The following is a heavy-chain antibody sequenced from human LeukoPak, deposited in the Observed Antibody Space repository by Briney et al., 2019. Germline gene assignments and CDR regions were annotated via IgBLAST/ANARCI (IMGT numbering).Heavy chain of an antibody. J-gene: IGHJ4*02. V-gene: IGHV1-69*13. CDR3: ASYFLGTAMVREDY. Sequence: GASVKVSCKASGGTFSSYAISWVRQAPGQGLGWMGGIIPIFGTANYAQKFQGRVTITADESTSTAYMELSSLRSEDTAVYYCASYFLGTAMVREDYWGQGTLVTVSS. D-gene: IGHD5-18*01. CDR1: GGTFSSYA. CDR2: IIPIFGTA.